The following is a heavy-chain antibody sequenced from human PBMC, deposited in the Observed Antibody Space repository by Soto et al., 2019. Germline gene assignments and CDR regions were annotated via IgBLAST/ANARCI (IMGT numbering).Heavy chain of an antibody. V-gene: IGHV3-30*02. Sequence: PGGSLRLSCEARGFVYRQYAMPWVRQAAGEGPEWVALIRNHEIQKNYLDAVEGRFTTSRDHSKNTLNLRMNRLRADDTATYFCVPGITSQYSSTWLYRHFDLWG. J-gene: IGHJ2*01. CDR2: IRNHEIQK. CDR3: VPGITSQYSSTWLYRHFDL. D-gene: IGHD6-13*01. CDR1: GFVYRQYA.